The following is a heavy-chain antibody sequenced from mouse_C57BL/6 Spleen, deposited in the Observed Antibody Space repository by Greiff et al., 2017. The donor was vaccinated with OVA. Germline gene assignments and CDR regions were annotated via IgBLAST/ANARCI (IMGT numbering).Heavy chain of an antibody. CDR1: GYSITSGYY. D-gene: IGHD2-2*01. CDR3: ARSYGYDEYFDV. Sequence: EVQLVESGPGLVNPSQSLSLTCSVTGYSITSGYYWNWIRQFPGNKLEWIGYISYDGSNNYNPSLKNRISITRDTSKNQFFLKLNSVTTEDTATYYCARSYGYDEYFDVWGTGTTVTVSS. CDR2: ISYDGSN. V-gene: IGHV3-6*01. J-gene: IGHJ1*03.